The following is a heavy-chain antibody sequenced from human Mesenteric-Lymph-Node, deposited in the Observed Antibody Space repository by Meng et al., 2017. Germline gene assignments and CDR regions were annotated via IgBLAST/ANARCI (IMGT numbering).Heavy chain of an antibody. J-gene: IGHJ4*02. V-gene: IGHV3-7*03. CDR2: INEDGSEK. Sequence: GGSLRLSCAASGFTFSGYWMSWVRRAPGKGLEWVATINEDGSEKYSLESVRGRFTISRDNAKSSLFLQMNSLRAEDRALYYCARVTQLSSWYEMDYWGQGYLVTVSS. CDR3: ARVTQLSSWYEMDY. D-gene: IGHD6-13*01. CDR1: GFTFSGYW.